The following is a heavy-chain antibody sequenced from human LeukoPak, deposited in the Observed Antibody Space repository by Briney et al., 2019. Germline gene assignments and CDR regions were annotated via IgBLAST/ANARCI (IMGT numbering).Heavy chain of an antibody. Sequence: SETLSLTCTVSGGSISSYYWSWIRQPPGKGLEWIGYIYYSGSTNYNPSLKSRVTISVDTFKNQFSLKLSSVTAADTAVYYCARGFPVDYYFDYWGQGTLVTVSS. J-gene: IGHJ4*02. V-gene: IGHV4-59*01. CDR3: ARGFPVDYYFDY. CDR2: IYYSGST. CDR1: GGSISSYY. D-gene: IGHD3/OR15-3a*01.